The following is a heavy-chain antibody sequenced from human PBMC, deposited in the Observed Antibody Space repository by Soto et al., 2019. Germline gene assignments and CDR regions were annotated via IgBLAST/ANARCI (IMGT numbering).Heavy chain of an antibody. D-gene: IGHD3-16*01. J-gene: IGHJ6*02. CDR1: GYTFTSYH. CDR2: INPGGGST. CDR3: ARGGGYYGVDV. Sequence: QVQLVQSGAEVKKPGASVKISCKASGYTFTSYHILWVRQAPGQGLEWMGIINPGGGSTTYAQKFQGRVTMTRDTSTSKVYMELSSLRSEDTAVYYCARGGGYYGVDVWGQGTTVTVSS. V-gene: IGHV1-46*01.